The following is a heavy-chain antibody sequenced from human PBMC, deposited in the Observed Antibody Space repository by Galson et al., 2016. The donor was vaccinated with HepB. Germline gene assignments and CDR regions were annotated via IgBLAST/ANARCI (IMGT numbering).Heavy chain of an antibody. V-gene: IGHV3-23*01. CDR3: AKGSIWVSAALYGMDV. Sequence: SLRLSCAASGFRFSGYAMTWVRQAPGKGLEWVSGISGSGEHIYYADNVKGRFTISRDTSKNTLYVQMTSLRVEDTAVYYCAKGSIWVSAALYGMDVWGQGTTVTVSS. J-gene: IGHJ6*02. D-gene: IGHD2-21*01. CDR2: ISGSGEHI. CDR1: GFRFSGYA.